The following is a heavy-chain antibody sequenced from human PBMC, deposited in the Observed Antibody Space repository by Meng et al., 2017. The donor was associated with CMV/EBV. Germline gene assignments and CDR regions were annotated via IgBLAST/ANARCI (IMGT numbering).Heavy chain of an antibody. CDR3: ATDFYCSSTSCSTGYYYYGMDV. Sequence: ASVKVSCKASGYTFTKYYMHWVRQAPGKGLEWMGGFDPEDGETIYAQKFQGRVTMTEDTSTDTAYMELSSLRSEDTAVYYCATDFYCSSTSCSTGYYYYGMDVWGQGTTVTVAS. CDR2: FDPEDGET. J-gene: IGHJ6*02. CDR1: GYTFTKYY. V-gene: IGHV1-24*01. D-gene: IGHD2-2*01.